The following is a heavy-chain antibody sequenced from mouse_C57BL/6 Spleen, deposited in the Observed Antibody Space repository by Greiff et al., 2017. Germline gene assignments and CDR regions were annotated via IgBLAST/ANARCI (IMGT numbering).Heavy chain of an antibody. J-gene: IGHJ3*01. V-gene: IGHV3-6*01. CDR2: IRYDGSN. CDR3: ARAYDGYYVWFAY. Sequence: EVKLMESGPGLVKPSQSLSLTCSVSGYSITSGYYWNWIRQFPGNKLEWMGYIRYDGSNNYNPSLKNRISITRDTSKNLFFLKLNSVTTEDTATYYCARAYDGYYVWFAYWGQGTLVTVSA. CDR1: GYSITSGYY. D-gene: IGHD2-3*01.